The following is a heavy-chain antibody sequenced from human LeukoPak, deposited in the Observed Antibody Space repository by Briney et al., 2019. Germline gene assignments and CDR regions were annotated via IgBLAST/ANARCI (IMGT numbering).Heavy chain of an antibody. Sequence: GGSLRLACTASGFTFGDYAMSWVRQAPGKGLEWVGFIRSKAYGGTTEYAASVKGRFTISRDDSKSIAYLQMNSMKTEDTAVYYCTREHSPGDPIDYWGQGTLVTVSS. J-gene: IGHJ4*02. CDR3: TREHSPGDPIDY. CDR1: GFTFGDYA. CDR2: IRSKAYGGTT. V-gene: IGHV3-49*04. D-gene: IGHD4-17*01.